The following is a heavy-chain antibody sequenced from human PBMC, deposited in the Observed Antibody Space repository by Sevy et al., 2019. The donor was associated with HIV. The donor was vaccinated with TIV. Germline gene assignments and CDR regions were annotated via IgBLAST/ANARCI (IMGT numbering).Heavy chain of an antibody. CDR3: ERVVGSGSYDVGGDYFDY. Sequence: GRSLRLSCAASGFTFSSYWMHWVRQAPGKGLVWVSRINSDGSSTSYADSVKGRFTISRDNAKNTLSLQMNSLRAEDTAVYYCERVVGSGSYDVGGDYFDYWGQGTLVTVSS. CDR1: GFTFSSYW. CDR2: INSDGSST. V-gene: IGHV3-74*01. D-gene: IGHD1-26*01. J-gene: IGHJ4*02.